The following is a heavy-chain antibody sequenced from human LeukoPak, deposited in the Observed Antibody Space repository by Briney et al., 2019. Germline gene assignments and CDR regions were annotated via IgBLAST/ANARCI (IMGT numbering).Heavy chain of an antibody. Sequence: PSETLSLTCAMSSGSFRGYYWSWIRQSPGKGLEWIGEMSPSGSTKYNPSPKSRVSISEDTSKNLLFLKLTSVTAADTAEYFCARVRHDPLEYYYYIDVWGTGTTVAVSS. CDR1: SGSFRGYY. J-gene: IGHJ6*03. CDR2: MSPSGST. D-gene: IGHD3-3*01. CDR3: ARVRHDPLEYYYYIDV. V-gene: IGHV4-34*01.